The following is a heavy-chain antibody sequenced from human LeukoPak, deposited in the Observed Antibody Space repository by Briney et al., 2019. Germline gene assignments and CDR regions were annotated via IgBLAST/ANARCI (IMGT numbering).Heavy chain of an antibody. CDR1: GFTFSSYW. CDR2: IKQDGSEK. Sequence: GGSLRLSCAASGFTFSSYWMSWVRQAPGKGLEWVANIKQDGSEKYYVDSVKGRFTISRDNSKNTLYLQMNSLRAEDTAVYYCAKDLMTTVTTGVDYWGQGTLVTVSS. D-gene: IGHD4-17*01. J-gene: IGHJ4*02. V-gene: IGHV3-7*01. CDR3: AKDLMTTVTTGVDY.